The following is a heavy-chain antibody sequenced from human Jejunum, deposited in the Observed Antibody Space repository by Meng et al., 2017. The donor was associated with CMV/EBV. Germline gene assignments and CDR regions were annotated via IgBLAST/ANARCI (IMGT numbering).Heavy chain of an antibody. D-gene: IGHD2-2*01. V-gene: IGHV1-18*01. CDR2: ITPYTGNT. J-gene: IGHJ4*02. CDR3: ARERPGSGYQVTDY. Sequence: GYVFSPKCISWVRPASGQGFEWIGWITPYTGNTKLADKFQGRVTLTTDSSTRTVYMDLRRLTSDDTAMYYCARERPGSGYQVTDYWGQGTRVTVSS. CDR1: GYVFSPKC.